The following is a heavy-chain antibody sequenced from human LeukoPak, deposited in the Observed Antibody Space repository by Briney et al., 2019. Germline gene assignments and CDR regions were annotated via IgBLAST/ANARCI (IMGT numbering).Heavy chain of an antibody. D-gene: IGHD3-9*01. Sequence: TGGSLRLPCAASGFTFSSYAMHWVRQAPGKGLEWVAVISYDGSNKYYADSVKGRFTISRDNSKNTLYLQMNSLRAEDTAVYYCARAPRGYFDWLLYPDPFDYWGQGTLVTVSS. V-gene: IGHV3-30-3*01. J-gene: IGHJ4*02. CDR1: GFTFSSYA. CDR2: ISYDGSNK. CDR3: ARAPRGYFDWLLYPDPFDY.